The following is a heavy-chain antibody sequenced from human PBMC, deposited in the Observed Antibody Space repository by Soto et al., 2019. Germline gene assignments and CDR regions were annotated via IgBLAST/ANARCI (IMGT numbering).Heavy chain of an antibody. Sequence: GGSLRRSCVASGFTFRTHAMSWVRQAPGKGLEWVSTFSGSGGDIYYAESVEGRLTISRDDSKNTLYLQMNSLRVEDKAVYYCAKDPPYTVGPLAMDVWGQGTTVTVSS. CDR2: FSGSGGDI. CDR1: GFTFRTHA. CDR3: AKDPPYTVGPLAMDV. V-gene: IGHV3-23*01. D-gene: IGHD4-4*01. J-gene: IGHJ6*02.